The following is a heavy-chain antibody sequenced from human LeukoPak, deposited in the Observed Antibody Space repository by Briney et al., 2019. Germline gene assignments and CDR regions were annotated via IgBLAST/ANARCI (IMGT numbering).Heavy chain of an antibody. Sequence: SETLSLTCTVSGDSINYNYWRRWVRQPPGKGVDGIGEISHAGTTKYNPSLKNRVTISKDNSKKPFSLKLSSVTAADTAVYFCTRSRGWWSLDSWGQGALVTVSS. D-gene: IGHD2-8*02. J-gene: IGHJ4*02. CDR2: ISHAGTT. CDR1: GDSINYNYW. CDR3: TRSRGWWSLDS. V-gene: IGHV4/OR15-8*02.